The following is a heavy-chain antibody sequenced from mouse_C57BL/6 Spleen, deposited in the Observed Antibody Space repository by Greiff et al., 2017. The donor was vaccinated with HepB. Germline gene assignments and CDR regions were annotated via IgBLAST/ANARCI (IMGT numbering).Heavy chain of an antibody. V-gene: IGHV1-55*01. CDR3: ARRSDYYAMDY. D-gene: IGHD1-3*01. J-gene: IGHJ4*01. CDR1: GYTFTSYW. CDR2: IYPDSGST. Sequence: VQLQQSGAELVKPGASVKMSCKASGYTFTSYWITWVKQRPGQGLEWIGDIYPDSGSTNYNEKFKSKATLTVDTSSSTAYMQLSSLTSEDSAVYYCARRSDYYAMDYWGQGTSVTVSS.